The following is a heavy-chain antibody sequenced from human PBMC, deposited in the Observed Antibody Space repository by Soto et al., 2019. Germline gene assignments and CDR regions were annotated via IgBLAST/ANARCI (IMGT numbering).Heavy chain of an antibody. V-gene: IGHV3-23*01. D-gene: IGHD5-18*01. Sequence: GGSLRLSCAASGFTFSSYAMTWVRQAPGKGLEWVSCIISSGIRTYYAESVKGRFTISRDSSKNTLYLQMNSLSAEDTAVYYCAKGLDATAVNWFDPWGQGTLVTVSS. J-gene: IGHJ5*02. CDR2: IISSGIRT. CDR1: GFTFSSYA. CDR3: AKGLDATAVNWFDP.